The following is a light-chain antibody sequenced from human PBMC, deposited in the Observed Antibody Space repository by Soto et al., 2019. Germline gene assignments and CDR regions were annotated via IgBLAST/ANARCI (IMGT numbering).Light chain of an antibody. Sequence: QSALTQPRSVSGSPGQSVTISCTGTSSDVGGYNYVSWYQQHPGKAPRLVIYDVAQWASGVPDRFTGSKSDNTAYLTISGLQAEDEGDYYCCSYTARGSFVFGIGTQLTVL. CDR3: CSYTARGSFV. V-gene: IGLV2-11*01. J-gene: IGLJ1*01. CDR1: SSDVGGYNY. CDR2: DVA.